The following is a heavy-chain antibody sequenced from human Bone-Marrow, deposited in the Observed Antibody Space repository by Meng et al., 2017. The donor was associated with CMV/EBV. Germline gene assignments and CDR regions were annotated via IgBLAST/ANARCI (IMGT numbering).Heavy chain of an antibody. Sequence: GESLKISCAASGFTLSSHWMTWVRQAPGKGLEWVANIKQDGSEKYYVDSVKGRFTISRDNAKNSLYLQMNSLRAEDTAVHYCARGCSSTSCYYYYYYGMDVWGQGTTVTVSS. CDR1: GFTLSSHW. CDR3: ARGCSSTSCYYYYYYGMDV. V-gene: IGHV3-7*01. D-gene: IGHD2-2*01. CDR2: IKQDGSEK. J-gene: IGHJ6*02.